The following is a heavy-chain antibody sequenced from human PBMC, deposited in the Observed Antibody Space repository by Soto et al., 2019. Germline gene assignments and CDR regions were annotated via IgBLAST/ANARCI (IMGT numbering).Heavy chain of an antibody. CDR3: ARERGHYCRSINSPFDQ. V-gene: IGHV1-69*01. CDR1: GGTFSRYT. J-gene: IGHJ4*02. CDR2: IIPSFGTT. Sequence: QVQLVQSGAEVKKPGSSVKVSYKASGGTFSRYTITWVRQAPGQGLEWMGGIIPSFGTTNYAQRFQGRVTTSADDSTGTGYMEMSSLRSEGTSIYYCARERGHYCRSINSPFDQWGQGTLITVSS. D-gene: IGHD2-2*01.